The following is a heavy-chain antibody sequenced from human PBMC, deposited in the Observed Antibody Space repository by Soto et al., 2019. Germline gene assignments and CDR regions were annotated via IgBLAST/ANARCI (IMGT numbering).Heavy chain of an antibody. V-gene: IGHV1-69*01. CDR3: ATSTRPGIAVAGTHFDY. D-gene: IGHD6-19*01. J-gene: IGHJ4*02. CDR2: IIPIFGTA. Sequence: QVQLVQSGAEVKKPGSSVKVSCKASGGTFSSYAISWVRQAPGQGLVWMGGIIPIFGTANYAQKFQGRVTITADESTSTAYMELSSLRSEDTAVYYCATSTRPGIAVAGTHFDYWGQGTLVTVSS. CDR1: GGTFSSYA.